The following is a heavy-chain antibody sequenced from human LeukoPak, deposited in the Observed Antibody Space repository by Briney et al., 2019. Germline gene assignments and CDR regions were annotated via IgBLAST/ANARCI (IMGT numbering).Heavy chain of an antibody. D-gene: IGHD3-22*01. CDR1: GYTFTGYY. Sequence: ASVKVSXKASGYTFTGYYMHWVRQAPGQGLEWMGRINPNSGVTKYAQKFQGRVTMTRDTSISTAYMELSRLRSDDTAVYYCARASYYYDSSGYSYYFDYWGQGTLVTVSS. J-gene: IGHJ4*02. CDR3: ARASYYYDSSGYSYYFDY. CDR2: INPNSGVT. V-gene: IGHV1-2*06.